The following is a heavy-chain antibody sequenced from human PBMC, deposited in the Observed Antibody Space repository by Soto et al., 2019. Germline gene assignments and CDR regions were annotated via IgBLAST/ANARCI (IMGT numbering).Heavy chain of an antibody. D-gene: IGHD6-13*01. Sequence: EVQLLESGGGLVQPGGSLRLSCAASGFTFSSYAMSWVRQAPGKGLEWVSAISGSGGSTYYADSVKGRFTISRDNSKNPLYLQMNSLRAEDTAVYYCAKDLSSSRDYYYYGMDVWGQGTTVTVSS. J-gene: IGHJ6*02. CDR2: ISGSGGST. V-gene: IGHV3-23*01. CDR3: AKDLSSSRDYYYYGMDV. CDR1: GFTFSSYA.